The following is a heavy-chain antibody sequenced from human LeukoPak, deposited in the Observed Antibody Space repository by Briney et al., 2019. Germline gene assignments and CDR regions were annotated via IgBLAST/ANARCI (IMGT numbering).Heavy chain of an antibody. CDR1: GFTISSYA. Sequence: GGSLRLSCAASGFTISSYAMGWARQAPGKGLEWVSAISGSGGSTYYADSLKGRFTISRDNSKNTVYLQMNSLRAEDTAEYYCAKGFFIGTLTKYWFDPWGQGTLVTVSS. D-gene: IGHD4-17*01. CDR3: AKGFFIGTLTKYWFDP. V-gene: IGHV3-23*01. CDR2: ISGSGGST. J-gene: IGHJ5*02.